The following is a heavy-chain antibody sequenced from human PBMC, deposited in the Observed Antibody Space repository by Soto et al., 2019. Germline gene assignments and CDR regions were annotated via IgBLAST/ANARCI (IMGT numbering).Heavy chain of an antibody. CDR2: IYPGDSDT. Sequence: GESLKISCKGSGYSFTSYCIGWGRQMPGKGLEWMGIIYPGDSDTRYSPSFQGQVTISADKSISTAYLQWSSLKASDTAMYYCARHLIAAAGTPYFDYWGQGNLVTVS. V-gene: IGHV5-51*01. CDR3: ARHLIAAAGTPYFDY. D-gene: IGHD6-13*01. CDR1: GYSFTSYC. J-gene: IGHJ4*02.